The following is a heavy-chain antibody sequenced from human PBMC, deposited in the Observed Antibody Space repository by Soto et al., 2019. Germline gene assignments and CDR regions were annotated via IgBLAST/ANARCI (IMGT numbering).Heavy chain of an antibody. D-gene: IGHD3-22*01. CDR1: GFSLRTSGVG. CDR3: AHNIEDDSSGHIEVGFDY. Sequence: ESGPTLVNPTQTLTLTCTFSGFSLRTSGVGVGWIRQPPGKALEWLALIYWDDDKRYSPSLKSRLTITKDTSKNQVVLTMTNMDPVDTATYYCAHNIEDDSSGHIEVGFDYWGQGTLVTVSS. J-gene: IGHJ4*02. V-gene: IGHV2-5*02. CDR2: IYWDDDK.